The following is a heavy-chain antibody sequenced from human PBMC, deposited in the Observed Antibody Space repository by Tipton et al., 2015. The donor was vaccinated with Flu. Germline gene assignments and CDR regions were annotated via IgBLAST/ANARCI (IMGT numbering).Heavy chain of an antibody. CDR2: IYYSGNT. CDR1: GASINNYY. J-gene: IGHJ3*02. Sequence: TLSLTCTVSGASINNYYWSWIRQPPGKGLEWIGYIYYSGNTNYNPSLKSRVTMSLDASKSHFSLKLSSVTAGDTAVYYCARRDCAGGICYSRVYDAFDIWGQGTLVTVSS. CDR3: ARRDCAGGICYSRVYDAFDI. V-gene: IGHV4-59*08. D-gene: IGHD2-8*02.